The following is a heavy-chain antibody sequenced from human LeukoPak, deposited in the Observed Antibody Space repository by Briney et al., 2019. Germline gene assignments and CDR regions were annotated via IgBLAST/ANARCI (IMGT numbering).Heavy chain of an antibody. CDR2: IYTSGST. D-gene: IGHD6-13*01. Sequence: YPSETLSLTCTVSGGSMSSYYWSWIRQPPGKGLEWIGYIYTSGSTNYNPSLKSRVTISVDTAKNQFSLKLISVTAADTAVYYCARRVRGKTAGTNYYYYMDVWGKGTTVTVSS. V-gene: IGHV4-4*09. J-gene: IGHJ6*03. CDR3: ARRVRGKTAGTNYYYYMDV. CDR1: GGSMSSYY.